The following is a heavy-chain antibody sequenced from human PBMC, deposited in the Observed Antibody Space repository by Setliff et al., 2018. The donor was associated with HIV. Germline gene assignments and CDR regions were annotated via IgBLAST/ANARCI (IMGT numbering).Heavy chain of an antibody. CDR2: ISTTSTTI. CDR3: AREIRAGDYPPYNYYFYMDV. Sequence: PGGSLRLSCAASGFTFSNYKMNWVRQAPGKGLEWISYISTTSTTIYYADSVKGRFTISRDNAKNSLYLQMNSLRAEDTAVYYCAREIRAGDYPPYNYYFYMDVWGKGTTVTVSS. V-gene: IGHV3-48*01. J-gene: IGHJ6*03. D-gene: IGHD4-17*01. CDR1: GFTFSNYK.